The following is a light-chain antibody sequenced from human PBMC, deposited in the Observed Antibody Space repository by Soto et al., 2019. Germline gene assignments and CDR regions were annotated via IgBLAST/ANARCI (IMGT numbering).Light chain of an antibody. V-gene: IGLV2-14*01. J-gene: IGLJ1*01. CDR1: SSDVGGYNY. CDR3: SSYTTSNTRQIV. Sequence: QSALTQPASVSGSPGQSIPISCTGTSSDVGGYNYVSWYQRHPGKAPKFMIYDVSNRPSGVSNRFSGSKSGNTASLTISGLQAEDEADYYCSSYTTSNTRQIVFGTGTKVTVL. CDR2: DVS.